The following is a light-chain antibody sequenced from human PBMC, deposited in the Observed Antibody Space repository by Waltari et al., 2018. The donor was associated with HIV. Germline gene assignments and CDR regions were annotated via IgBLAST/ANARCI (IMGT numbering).Light chain of an antibody. J-gene: IGLJ3*02. Sequence: QSALTQPRSVSRSPGQSVTISCTGTSSDVGGYKYVSWYQQHPAKAPKPMIYDVTKRPSGVPDRFSGSKSVNTASLTISGLEAEDEADYYCCSYAGSYTLVFGGGTKLTVL. V-gene: IGLV2-11*01. CDR1: SSDVGGYKY. CDR2: DVT. CDR3: CSYAGSYTLV.